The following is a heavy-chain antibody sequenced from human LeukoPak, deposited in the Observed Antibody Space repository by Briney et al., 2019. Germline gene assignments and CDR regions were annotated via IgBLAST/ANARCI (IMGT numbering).Heavy chain of an antibody. CDR1: GFTFSSHW. CDR2: INQAGSEK. D-gene: IGHD6-13*01. J-gene: IGHJ4*02. Sequence: PGGSLRLSCAASGFTFSSHWVSWVRQAPGKGLEWVANINQAGSEKHYVDSVKGRFTISRDTAKSSLYLKMNSLRAEDTAVYYCARDGTAAGLYFDYWGQGTLVTVSS. CDR3: ARDGTAAGLYFDY. V-gene: IGHV3-7*01.